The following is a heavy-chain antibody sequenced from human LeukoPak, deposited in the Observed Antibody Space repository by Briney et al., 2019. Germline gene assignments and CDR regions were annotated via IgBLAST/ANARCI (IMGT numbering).Heavy chain of an antibody. CDR1: GFTFSSYA. Sequence: PGGSLRLSCAASGFTFSSYAMSWVRQAPGKGLEWVSAISGSGGSTYYADSVKGRFTLSRDNSKNTLYLQMNSLRAEDTAVYYCAKDLGMVRGVPDAFDIWGQGTMVTVSS. D-gene: IGHD3-10*01. V-gene: IGHV3-23*01. CDR2: ISGSGGST. J-gene: IGHJ3*02. CDR3: AKDLGMVRGVPDAFDI.